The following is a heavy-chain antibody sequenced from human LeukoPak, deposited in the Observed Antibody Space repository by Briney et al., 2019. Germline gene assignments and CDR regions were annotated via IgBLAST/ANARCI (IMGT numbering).Heavy chain of an antibody. CDR1: GYSFSSYW. V-gene: IGHV5-51*01. J-gene: IGHJ4*02. Sequence: GESLKISCKGSGYSFSSYWIVWVRQMPGKGLERMGIIYPGDSDTKYSPSFQGQVTISADKSINTAYLQWSSLKASDTAMYYCARPHYSSAWYVDYWGQGTLVTVSS. CDR3: ARPHYSSAWYVDY. D-gene: IGHD6-19*01. CDR2: IYPGDSDT.